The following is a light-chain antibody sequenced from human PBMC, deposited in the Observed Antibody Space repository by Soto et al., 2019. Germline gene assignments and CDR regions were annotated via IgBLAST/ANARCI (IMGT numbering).Light chain of an antibody. CDR1: SSDVVGYNY. V-gene: IGLV2-14*01. J-gene: IGLJ1*01. Sequence: QSVLTQPASVSGSPGQSITISCTGTSSDVVGYNYVSWYQQHPGKAPKLMIYDVSNRPSGVSNRFSGSKSGNTASLTISGLQAEDEADYYCSSYTSSSTLNYVFGTGTNVTVL. CDR2: DVS. CDR3: SSYTSSSTLNYV.